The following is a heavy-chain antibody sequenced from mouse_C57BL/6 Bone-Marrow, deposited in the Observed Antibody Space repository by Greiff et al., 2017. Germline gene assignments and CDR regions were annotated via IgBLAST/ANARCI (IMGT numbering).Heavy chain of an antibody. CDR3: AVITTVVATKATDY. CDR2: IDPSDSYT. Sequence: VQLQQPGAELVMPGASVKLSCKASGYTFTSYWMHWVKQRPGQGLEWIGEIDPSDSYTNYNQKFKGKSTLTVDKSSSTAYMQLSSLTSEDSAVYYCAVITTVVATKATDYWGQGTSVTVSS. CDR1: GYTFTSYW. V-gene: IGHV1-69*01. J-gene: IGHJ4*01. D-gene: IGHD1-1*01.